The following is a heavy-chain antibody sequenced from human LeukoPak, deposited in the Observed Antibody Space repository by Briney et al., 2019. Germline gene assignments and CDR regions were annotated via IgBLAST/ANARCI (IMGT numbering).Heavy chain of an antibody. V-gene: IGHV3-21*01. D-gene: IGHD3-10*01. Sequence: GGSLRLSCAASGFTFSSYSMNWVRQAPGKGLEWVSSISSSSSYIYYADSVKGRFTISRDNAKNSLYLQMNSLRAEDTAVYYCAKERRWVRGVDYWGRGTLVTVSS. J-gene: IGHJ4*02. CDR2: ISSSSSYI. CDR1: GFTFSSYS. CDR3: AKERRWVRGVDY.